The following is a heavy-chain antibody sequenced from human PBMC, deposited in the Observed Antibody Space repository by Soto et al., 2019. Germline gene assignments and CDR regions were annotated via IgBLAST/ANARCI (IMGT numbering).Heavy chain of an antibody. CDR3: ASTPAYSSSGSYYMDV. CDR1: GCSISSSSYY. J-gene: IGHJ6*03. D-gene: IGHD6-6*01. Sequence: SETLSLTCTVSGCSISSSSYYWGWIRQPPGKGLEWIGSIYYSGSTYYNPSLKSRVTISVDTSKNQFSLKLSSVTAADTAVYYCASTPAYSSSGSYYMDVWGKGTTVTVSS. V-gene: IGHV4-39*01. CDR2: IYYSGST.